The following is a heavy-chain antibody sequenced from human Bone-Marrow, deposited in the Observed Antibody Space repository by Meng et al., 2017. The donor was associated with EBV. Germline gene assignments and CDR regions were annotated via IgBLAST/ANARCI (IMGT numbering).Heavy chain of an antibody. D-gene: IGHD3-10*01. V-gene: IGHV1-69*01. Sequence: QVHLVESGAEVKKPGSSVKVSCKPSGGSFRSDAISWVRQAPGQGLEWMGGLIPMSDAPHYAQKFQGRVTITADESTSTHYMDLSGLRSEDTAVYYCASESGRGFTPDYWGQGTLVTVSS. CDR3: ASESGRGFTPDY. CDR1: GGSFRSDA. J-gene: IGHJ4*02. CDR2: LIPMSDAP.